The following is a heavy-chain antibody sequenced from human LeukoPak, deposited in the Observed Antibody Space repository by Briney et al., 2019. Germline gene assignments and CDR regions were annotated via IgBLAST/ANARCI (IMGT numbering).Heavy chain of an antibody. CDR1: GYTFTGYY. CDR2: INPNSGGT. J-gene: IGHJ5*02. CDR3: ARGYCSGGTCYLVENWFDP. D-gene: IGHD2-15*01. Sequence: ASVKVSCKASGYTFTGYYMHWVRQAPGRGLEWMGWINPNSGGTNYAQKFQGRVTMTRDTSISTAYMELSRLRSDDTAVYYCARGYCSGGTCYLVENWFDPWGQGTLVTVSS. V-gene: IGHV1-2*02.